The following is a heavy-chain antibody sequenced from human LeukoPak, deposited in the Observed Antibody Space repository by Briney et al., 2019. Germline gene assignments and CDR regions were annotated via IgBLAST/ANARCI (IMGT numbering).Heavy chain of an antibody. Sequence: PGGSLRLSCAASGFTFSNAWMSWVRQAPGKGLEWVGRIKSKADGETTDYAAPVKGRFTISRDDSMNTVYLQINSLKTEDTAVYYCTTKKDCYHDDSGYFFYYYTMDVWGQGTTVTVSS. CDR3: TTKKDCYHDDSGYFFYYYTMDV. CDR2: IKSKADGETT. J-gene: IGHJ6*02. D-gene: IGHD3-22*01. V-gene: IGHV3-15*01. CDR1: GFTFSNAW.